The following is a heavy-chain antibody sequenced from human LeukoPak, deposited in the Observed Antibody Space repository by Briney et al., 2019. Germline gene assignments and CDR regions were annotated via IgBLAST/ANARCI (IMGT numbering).Heavy chain of an antibody. CDR2: IFHTGSI. CDR3: VRMGVSYYYDSSTYYPVAFDV. J-gene: IGHJ3*01. D-gene: IGHD3-22*01. Sequence: PSETLSLACGVSGYSISGGYYWGWIRQSPGKGLEWIATIFHTGSIYHNPSIKSRVILSVDTSKNQFSLILTSVTAADTAVYYCVRMGVSYYYDSSTYYPVAFDVWGQGTMVTVSS. CDR1: GYSISGGYY. V-gene: IGHV4-38-2*01.